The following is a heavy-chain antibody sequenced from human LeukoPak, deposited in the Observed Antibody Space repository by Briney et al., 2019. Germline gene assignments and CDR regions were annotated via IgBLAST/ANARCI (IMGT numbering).Heavy chain of an antibody. CDR1: GVSISSGGYY. CDR2: IYYSGST. CDR3: ARVSALGYYYGSGSSEH. J-gene: IGHJ4*02. V-gene: IGHV4-31*03. D-gene: IGHD3-10*01. Sequence: SQTLSLTCTVSGVSISSGGYYWRWIRQHPGKGLEWIGYIYYSGSTYYNPSLKSRVTISVDTSKYQFSLKLSSVTAADTAVYYCARVSALGYYYGSGSSEHWGQGTLVTVSS.